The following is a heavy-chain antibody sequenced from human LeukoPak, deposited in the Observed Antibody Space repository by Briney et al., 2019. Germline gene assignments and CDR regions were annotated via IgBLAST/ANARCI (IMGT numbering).Heavy chain of an antibody. CDR1: GFTFSSYS. Sequence: KPGGSLRLSCAASGFTFSSYSMNWVRQAPGKGLEWVSSISSSSSYIYYADSVKGRFTISRDNAKNSLYLQMNSLRAEDTAVYYCVGNYYDSSGYYYHPPYYFDYWGQGTLVTVSS. CDR2: ISSSSSYI. V-gene: IGHV3-21*01. J-gene: IGHJ4*02. CDR3: VGNYYDSSGYYYHPPYYFDY. D-gene: IGHD3-22*01.